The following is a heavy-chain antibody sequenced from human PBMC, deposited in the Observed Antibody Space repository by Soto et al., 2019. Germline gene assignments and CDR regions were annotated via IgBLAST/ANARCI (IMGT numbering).Heavy chain of an antibody. Sequence: SETLSLTCTVSGVSISSDFWTWIRQPAGKGLEWIGHIYTSGTNYNPSLKSRVTMSLDTSKNQFSLRLNSVTAADTAMYYCARQRGDVAAAGTEDYCYRCDLDVWGQGTTVTVSS. CDR2: IYTSGT. D-gene: IGHD6-13*01. J-gene: IGHJ6*02. CDR1: GVSISSDF. CDR3: ARQRGDVAAAGTEDYCYRCDLDV. V-gene: IGHV4-4*07.